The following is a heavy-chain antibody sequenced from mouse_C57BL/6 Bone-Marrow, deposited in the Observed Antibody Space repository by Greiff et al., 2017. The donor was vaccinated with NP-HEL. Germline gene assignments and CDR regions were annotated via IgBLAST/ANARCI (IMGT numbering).Heavy chain of an antibody. Sequence: VQLQQSGAELAKPGASVKLSCKASGYTFTSYWMHWVKQRPGQGLEWIGYINPSSGYTKYNQKFKDKATLTAAKSSSTAYMQLSILTYEDSAVYYCASSYYCGSSYWYFDVWGTGTTVTVSS. CDR2: INPSSGYT. J-gene: IGHJ1*03. V-gene: IGHV1-7*01. CDR1: GYTFTSYW. CDR3: ASSYYCGSSYWYFDV. D-gene: IGHD1-1*01.